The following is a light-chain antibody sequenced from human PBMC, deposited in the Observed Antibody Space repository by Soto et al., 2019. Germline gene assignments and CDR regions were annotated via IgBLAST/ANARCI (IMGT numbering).Light chain of an antibody. CDR3: QQYGHSLWT. CDR2: GAS. J-gene: IGKJ1*01. Sequence: MTQSPATLSVSKGERATLSCRASQSVSSGHLAWYQQKPGQAPRLLIYGASSRATGIPDRFSGSGSGTDFTLTISRLEPEDYAVYYCQQYGHSLWTFGQGTNVDIK. CDR1: QSVSSGH. V-gene: IGKV3-20*01.